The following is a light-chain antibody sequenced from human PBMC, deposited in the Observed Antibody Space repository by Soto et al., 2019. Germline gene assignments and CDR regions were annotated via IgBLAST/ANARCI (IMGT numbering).Light chain of an antibody. J-gene: IGLJ2*01. CDR1: RSNIGSGFD. Sequence: QSVLTQPPSVSGAPGQSVTIPCTGSRSNIGSGFDVHWYQQVPGTAPKLLIFGNNNRPSGVPDRFPGSKSGSSASLAIAGLQAEDEADYFCQSYDNSLRVLFGGGTKVTVL. CDR3: QSYDNSLRVL. CDR2: GNN. V-gene: IGLV1-40*01.